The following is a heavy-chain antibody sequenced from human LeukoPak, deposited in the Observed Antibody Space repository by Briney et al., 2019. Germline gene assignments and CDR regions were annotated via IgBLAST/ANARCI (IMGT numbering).Heavy chain of an antibody. CDR1: GFTFNHFA. D-gene: IGHD6-6*01. Sequence: GGSLRLSCAASGFTFNHFAMHWVRQAPGKGLEWVAVISYDGSNKYHADSVRGRLTISRDNSKNTLYLQMNSLRGDDTAMYYCARDLETLAARNELIWSNWIDPWGQGTLVTVSS. CDR3: ARDLETLAARNELIWSNWIDP. CDR2: ISYDGSNK. J-gene: IGHJ5*02. V-gene: IGHV3-30-3*01.